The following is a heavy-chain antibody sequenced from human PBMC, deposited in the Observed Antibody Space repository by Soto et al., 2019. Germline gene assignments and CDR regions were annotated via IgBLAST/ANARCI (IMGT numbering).Heavy chain of an antibody. V-gene: IGHV3-21*01. D-gene: IGHD2-15*01. CDR1: GFTFSSYS. J-gene: IGHJ3*02. CDR3: ARGLLRDSTGYCSGGSCYSVSPYDAFDI. Sequence: GGSLRLSCAASGFTFSSYSMNWVRQAPGKGLEWVSSISSSSSYIYYADSVKGRFTISRDNAKNSLYLQMNSLRAEDTAVYYCARGLLRDSTGYCSGGSCYSVSPYDAFDIWGQGTMVTVSS. CDR2: ISSSSSYI.